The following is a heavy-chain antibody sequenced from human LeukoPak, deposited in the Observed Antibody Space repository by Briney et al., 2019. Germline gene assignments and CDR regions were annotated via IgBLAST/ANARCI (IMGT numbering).Heavy chain of an antibody. J-gene: IGHJ4*02. CDR3: ARGPRMVRGVIDFDY. CDR2: INHSGST. D-gene: IGHD3-10*01. V-gene: IGHV4-34*01. Sequence: PSETLSLTCAVYGGSFSGYYWSWIRQPPGKGLEWIGEINHSGSTNYNPSLKSRVTISVDTSKNQFSLKLSSVTAADTAVYYCARGPRMVRGVIDFDYWGQGTLVTVSS. CDR1: GGSFSGYY.